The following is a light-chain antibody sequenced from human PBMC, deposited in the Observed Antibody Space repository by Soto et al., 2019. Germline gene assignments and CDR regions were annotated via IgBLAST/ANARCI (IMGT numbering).Light chain of an antibody. CDR1: QSIRHY. J-gene: IGKJ1*01. Sequence: DRQMTQSPPTLSASVGDRVTITCRASQSIRHYLAWYQQMPGKDPKLLIYGASTVQSGVPSRFSGSGSETELTLTISSLQLDDFGSYFCQHPNSYSQTFVEGTKV. CDR3: QHPNSYSQT. CDR2: GAS. V-gene: IGKV1-5*01.